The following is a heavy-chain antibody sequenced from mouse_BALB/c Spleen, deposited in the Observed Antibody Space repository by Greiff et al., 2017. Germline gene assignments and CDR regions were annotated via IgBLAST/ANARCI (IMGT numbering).Heavy chain of an antibody. V-gene: IGHV5-6*01. CDR2: ISSGGSYT. CDR1: GFTFSSYG. J-gene: IGHJ2*01. Sequence: EVQLQESGGDLVKPGGSLKLSCAASGFTFSSYGMSWVRQTPDKRLEWVATISSGGSYTYYPDSVKGRFTISRDNAKNTLYLQMSSLKSEDTAMYYCARHDYGSRGNYWGQGTTLTVSS. CDR3: ARHDYGSRGNY. D-gene: IGHD1-1*01.